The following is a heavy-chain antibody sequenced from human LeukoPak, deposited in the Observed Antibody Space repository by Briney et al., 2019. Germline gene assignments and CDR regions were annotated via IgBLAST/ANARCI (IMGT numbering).Heavy chain of an antibody. CDR2: INWDSGSV. CDR1: GFTFDDYG. V-gene: IGHV3-9*01. CDR3: VKGSLFGPTNMHSYFDY. D-gene: IGHD2-21*01. Sequence: GRSLRLSCAASGFTFDDYGMHWVRQVPGEGLEWVSGINWDSGSVGYADSVKGRFTISRDNAKNSLYLRMNSLRAEDTAFYYCVKGSLFGPTNMHSYFDYWGQGTLVTVSS. J-gene: IGHJ4*02.